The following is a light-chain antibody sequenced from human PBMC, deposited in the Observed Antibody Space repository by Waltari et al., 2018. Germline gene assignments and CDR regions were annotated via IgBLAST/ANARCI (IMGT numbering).Light chain of an antibody. CDR2: GAS. V-gene: IGKV3-15*01. J-gene: IGKJ2*01. CDR3: QQYNDWPPMYT. CDR1: QSVSTN. Sequence: EIVMTQSPATLSVSPGERATLPCRASQSVSTNLAWYQQKPSQAPRLLIYGASTRATGSPARFSGGGSGTEFTLTISSLQSEDFAVYYCQQYNDWPPMYTFGQGTKLDI.